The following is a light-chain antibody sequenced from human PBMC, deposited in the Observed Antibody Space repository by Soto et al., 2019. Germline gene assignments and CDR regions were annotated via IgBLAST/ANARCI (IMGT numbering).Light chain of an antibody. V-gene: IGLV1-40*01. J-gene: IGLJ1*01. Sequence: QSVLTQPPSVSGAPGQRVTISCTGSSSNLGADSDVHWYQQLPGTAPRLLIYVNDKRPSGVPDRFSGSKSGTSASLAITGLQAEDEADYYCQSYDSSLSAYVFGTGTKVTVL. CDR2: VND. CDR1: SSNLGADSD. CDR3: QSYDSSLSAYV.